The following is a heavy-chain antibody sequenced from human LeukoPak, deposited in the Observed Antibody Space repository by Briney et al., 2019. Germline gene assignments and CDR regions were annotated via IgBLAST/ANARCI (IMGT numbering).Heavy chain of an antibody. V-gene: IGHV4-59*01. D-gene: IGHD3-3*01. CDR2: IYYSGST. J-gene: IGHJ6*02. CDR1: GGSISSYY. Sequence: SETLSLTCTVSGGSISSYYWSWIRQPPGKGLEWIGYIYYSGSTNYNPSLKSRVTISVDTSKNQFSLKLSSVTAADTAVYYCARGGKIFGVVTNYYYYGMDVWGQGTTVTVSS. CDR3: ARGGKIFGVVTNYYYYGMDV.